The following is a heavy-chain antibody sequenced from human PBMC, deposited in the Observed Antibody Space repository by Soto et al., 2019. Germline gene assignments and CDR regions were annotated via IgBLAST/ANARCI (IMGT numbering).Heavy chain of an antibody. V-gene: IGHV4-34*01. CDR1: GWTFSDYC. J-gene: IGHJ5*02. CDR2: INHSGST. CDR3: ARVGRTMVRGVIT. Sequence: PSDALSPTFKNFGWTFSDYCWSWIRRPPGKGLEWIGEINHSGSTNYNPSLKSRVTISVDTSKNQFSLKLSSVIAADTAVYYCARVGRTMVRGVITWGQG. D-gene: IGHD3-10*01.